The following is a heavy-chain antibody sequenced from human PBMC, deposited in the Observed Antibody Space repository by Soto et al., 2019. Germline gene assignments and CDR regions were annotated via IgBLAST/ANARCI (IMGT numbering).Heavy chain of an antibody. J-gene: IGHJ5*02. V-gene: IGHV1-2*02. Sequence: ASVKVSCKASGYTFTSYYMHWVRQAPGQGLEWMGWTNPNSGGTNYAQKFQGRVTMTRDTSISTAYMELSRLRSDNTAVYYCERVYCTNGVCSWFDPWGQGTLVTVSS. CDR2: TNPNSGGT. CDR1: GYTFTSYY. D-gene: IGHD2-8*01. CDR3: ERVYCTNGVCSWFDP.